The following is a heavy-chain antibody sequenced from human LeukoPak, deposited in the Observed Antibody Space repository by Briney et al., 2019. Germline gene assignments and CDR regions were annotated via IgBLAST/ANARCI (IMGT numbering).Heavy chain of an antibody. CDR3: ARSPYCSGGRCYSGGSWFDP. CDR1: GYSISSGYY. D-gene: IGHD2-15*01. Sequence: SETLSLTCAVSGYSISSGYYWGCIRQPPGKGLEWIGSIYHSGSTYYNPSLKSRVTISVDTSKNPFSLKLSSVTAADTALYYCARSPYCSGGRCYSGGSWFDPWGQGTLVTVSS. CDR2: IYHSGST. V-gene: IGHV4-38-2*01. J-gene: IGHJ5*02.